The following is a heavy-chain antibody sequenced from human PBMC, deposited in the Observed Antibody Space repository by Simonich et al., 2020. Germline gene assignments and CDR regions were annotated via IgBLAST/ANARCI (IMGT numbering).Heavy chain of an antibody. D-gene: IGHD6-6*01. V-gene: IGHV3-7*01. CDR2: IKQGGSEK. Sequence: EVQLVESGGGLVQPGGSLRLSCAASGFTFSSYWMSWVRQAPGKGLEWVANIKQGGSEKYYVDSVKGRFTSSRDNAKNSLYLQMNSLRAEDTAVYYCAREGIAARDAFDIWGQGTMVTVSS. J-gene: IGHJ3*02. CDR3: AREGIAARDAFDI. CDR1: GFTFSSYW.